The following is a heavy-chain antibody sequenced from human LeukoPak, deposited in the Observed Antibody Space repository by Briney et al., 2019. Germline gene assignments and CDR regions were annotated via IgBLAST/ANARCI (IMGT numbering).Heavy chain of an antibody. Sequence: AGGSLRLSCAASGFTFSSYSMNWVRQAPGKGLEWVSYISSSSSTIYYADSVKGRFTISRDNAKNSLYLQMNSLRAEDTAVYYCARVDYGDYWVYYYYMDVWGKGTTVTVSS. D-gene: IGHD4-17*01. V-gene: IGHV3-48*01. CDR2: ISSSSSTI. CDR3: ARVDYGDYWVYYYYMDV. J-gene: IGHJ6*03. CDR1: GFTFSSYS.